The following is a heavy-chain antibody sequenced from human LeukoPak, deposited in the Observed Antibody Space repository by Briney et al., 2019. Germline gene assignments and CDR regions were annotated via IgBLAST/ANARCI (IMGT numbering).Heavy chain of an antibody. CDR1: GFTFRHYW. J-gene: IGHJ4*02. V-gene: IGHV3-7*01. D-gene: IGHD3-16*01. Sequence: GGSLSLLCTVSGFTFRHYWVRWARHARGGGLEWVAYINPGESEKHSVHPVRGGFTISRENAQSALCLKMNSVRIDDTAIYKCVTHRNREGGCWGQGDLVTVSS. CDR3: VTHRNREGGC. CDR2: INPGESEK.